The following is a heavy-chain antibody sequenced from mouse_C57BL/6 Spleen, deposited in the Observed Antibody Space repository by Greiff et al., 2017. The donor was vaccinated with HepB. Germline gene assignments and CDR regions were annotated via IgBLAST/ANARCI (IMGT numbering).Heavy chain of an antibody. CDR1: GYTFTSYW. D-gene: IGHD1-1*01. Sequence: QVQLKQPGTELVKPGASVKLSCKASGYTFTSYWMHWVKQRPGQGLEWIGNINPSNGGTNYNEKFKSKATLTVDKSSSTAYMQLSSLTSEDSAVYYCARERGVYYYGSEGAWFAYWGQGTLVTVSA. CDR3: ARERGVYYYGSEGAWFAY. J-gene: IGHJ3*01. V-gene: IGHV1-53*01. CDR2: INPSNGGT.